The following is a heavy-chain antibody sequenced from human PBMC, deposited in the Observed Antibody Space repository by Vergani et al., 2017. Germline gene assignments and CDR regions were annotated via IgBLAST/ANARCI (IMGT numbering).Heavy chain of an antibody. CDR3: ARDPDGDYFDY. J-gene: IGHJ4*02. D-gene: IGHD4-17*01. Sequence: VQLVESGGGLVKPGGSLRLSCAASGFTVSSNYMSWVRQAPGKGLEWVSVIYSGGSTYYADSVKGRFTISRDNSKNTLYLQMNSLRAEDTAVYYCARDPDGDYFDYWGQGTLVTVSS. V-gene: IGHV3-66*01. CDR1: GFTVSSNY. CDR2: IYSGGST.